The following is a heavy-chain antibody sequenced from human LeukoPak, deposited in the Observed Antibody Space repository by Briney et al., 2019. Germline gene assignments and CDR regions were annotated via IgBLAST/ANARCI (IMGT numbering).Heavy chain of an antibody. CDR2: ISYDGSNK. CDR3: ARAGSGYGYYYYYYMDV. D-gene: IGHD5-12*01. V-gene: IGHV3-30*04. CDR1: GFTFSSYA. J-gene: IGHJ6*03. Sequence: GGSLRLSCAASGFTFSSYAMHWVRQAPGKGLEWVAVISYDGSNKYYADSVKGRFTISRDNSKNTLYLQMNSLRAEDTAVYYCARAGSGYGYYYYYYMDVWGKGTTVTVSS.